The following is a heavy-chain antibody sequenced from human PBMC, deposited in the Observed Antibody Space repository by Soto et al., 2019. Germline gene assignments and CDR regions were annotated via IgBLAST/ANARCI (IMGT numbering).Heavy chain of an antibody. CDR3: ARSTGYGDSYFDY. J-gene: IGHJ4*02. CDR2: IYYGGST. V-gene: IGHV4-59*01. D-gene: IGHD4-17*01. Sequence: SETLSLTCTVSGGSISLYYWNWIRQPPGKGLEWISYIYYGGSTNYKSSLRSRVTISGDTSKNQFSLKLRSVTAADTAVYFCARSTGYGDSYFDYWGQGALVTVPQ. CDR1: GGSISLYY.